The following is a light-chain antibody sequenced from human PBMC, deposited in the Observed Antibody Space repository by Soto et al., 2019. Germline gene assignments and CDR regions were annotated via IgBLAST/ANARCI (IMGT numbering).Light chain of an antibody. CDR1: QTMSSD. V-gene: IGKV3-15*01. CDR2: DAS. CDR3: QQYNDWPLT. J-gene: IGKJ4*01. Sequence: EIVLTQSPATLFVSPGERATLSCRASQTMSSDLAWYQQKPGQAPRLLIYDASSRATDIPVRFSGSGSGTECTLAISSLQSEDFAVYYCQQYNDWPLTFGGGTKVEIK.